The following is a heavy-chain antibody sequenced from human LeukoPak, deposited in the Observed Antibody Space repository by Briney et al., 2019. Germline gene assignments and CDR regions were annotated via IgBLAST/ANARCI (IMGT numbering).Heavy chain of an antibody. CDR1: GFSFSSFV. V-gene: IGHV3-30-3*01. Sequence: QPGGSLRLSCAVSGFSFSSFVMHWVRQAPGKGLEWVAAILPDGGNKHYADSAKGRVTISRDNSKNTLYLQMNSLRAEDTALYYCAIMTTVVTNFDYWGQGTLVTVSS. D-gene: IGHD4-23*01. CDR3: AIMTTVVTNFDY. CDR2: ILPDGGNK. J-gene: IGHJ4*02.